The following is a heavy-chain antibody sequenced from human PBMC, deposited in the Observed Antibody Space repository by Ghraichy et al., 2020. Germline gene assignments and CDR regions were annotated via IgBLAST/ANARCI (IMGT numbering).Heavy chain of an antibody. Sequence: SETLSLTCAVYGGSFSGYYWSWIRQPPGKGLEWIGEINHSGSTNYNPSLKSRVTISVDTSKNQFSLKLSSVTAADTAVYYCARHRPYYGRNWFDPWGQGTLVTVSS. D-gene: IGHD3-10*01. CDR2: INHSGST. CDR3: ARHRPYYGRNWFDP. CDR1: GGSFSGYY. V-gene: IGHV4-34*01. J-gene: IGHJ5*02.